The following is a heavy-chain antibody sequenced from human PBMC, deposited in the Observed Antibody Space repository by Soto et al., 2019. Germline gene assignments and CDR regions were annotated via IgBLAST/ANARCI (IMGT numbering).Heavy chain of an antibody. CDR2: IYYSGST. D-gene: IGHD1-1*01. V-gene: IGHV4-59*01. CDR1: GGSISSYY. J-gene: IGHJ4*02. Sequence: ETLSLTCTVSGGSISSYYWSWIRQPPGKGLEWIGYIYYSGSTNYNPSLKSRVTISVDTSKNQFSLKLSSVTAADTAVYYCARHNWNDGRVDYWGQGTLVTSPQ. CDR3: ARHNWNDGRVDY.